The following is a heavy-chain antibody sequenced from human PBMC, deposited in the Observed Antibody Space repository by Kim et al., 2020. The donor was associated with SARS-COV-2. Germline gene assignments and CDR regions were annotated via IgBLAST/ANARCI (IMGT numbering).Heavy chain of an antibody. CDR1: GGSISSGSYY. CDR3: ARDWLITRGWFDP. J-gene: IGHJ5*02. D-gene: IGHD3-9*01. CDR2: IYSSGHT. V-gene: IGHV4-61*02. Sequence: SETLSLTCTVSGGSISSGSYYWSWIRQPAGKGLEWIGRIYSSGHTNYNPSLESRVTISVDTSKNQISLNLSSVTAADTAVYYCARDWLITRGWFDPWGQGTLVTVSS.